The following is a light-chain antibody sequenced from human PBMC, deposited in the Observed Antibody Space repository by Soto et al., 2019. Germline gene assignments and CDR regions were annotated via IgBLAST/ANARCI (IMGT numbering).Light chain of an antibody. Sequence: EVAVSLSPGPLSLSLGERATLSCRASQSISSSYLAWYQQKPGQAPRLLIYGASTRATGIPARFSGSGSGTEFTLTISSLQSEDFAVYYCQQYNNWPRTFGQGTKVDIK. V-gene: IGKV3-15*01. CDR1: QSISSSY. J-gene: IGKJ1*01. CDR3: QQYNNWPRT. CDR2: GAS.